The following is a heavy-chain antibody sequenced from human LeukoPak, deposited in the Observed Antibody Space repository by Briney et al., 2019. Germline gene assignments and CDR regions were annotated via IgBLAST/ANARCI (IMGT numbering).Heavy chain of an antibody. Sequence: GGSLRLSCAASGFTFGDYAMHWVRQAPGKGLEWVSGISWNSGSIVYADSVKGRFTISRDNAKNSLYLQMNSLRAEDMALYYCANLRSGSFDIWGQGTVVTVSS. V-gene: IGHV3-9*03. CDR1: GFTFGDYA. CDR2: ISWNSGSI. CDR3: ANLRSGSFDI. J-gene: IGHJ3*02.